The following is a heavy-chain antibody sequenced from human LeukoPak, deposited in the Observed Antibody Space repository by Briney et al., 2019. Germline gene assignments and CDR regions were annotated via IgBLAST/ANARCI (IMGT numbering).Heavy chain of an antibody. CDR1: GFIFSRYE. V-gene: IGHV3-23*01. Sequence: PGGSLRLSCAASGFIFSRYEINWFRQAPGKGLEWVSAISGSGGSTYYADSVKGRFTISRDNSKSTLYLQMNSLRAEDTAVYYCAKVSSGERPYYYMDVWGKGTTVTVSS. J-gene: IGHJ6*03. CDR2: ISGSGGST. D-gene: IGHD3-10*01. CDR3: AKVSSGERPYYYMDV.